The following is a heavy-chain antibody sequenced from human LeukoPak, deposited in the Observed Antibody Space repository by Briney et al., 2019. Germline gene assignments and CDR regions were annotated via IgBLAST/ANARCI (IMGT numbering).Heavy chain of an antibody. CDR2: ISSSSITI. D-gene: IGHD6-13*01. V-gene: IGHV3-48*01. CDR3: AKARAGDITAAFNY. CDR1: GFTFSPYS. Sequence: GGSLRLSCAASGFTFSPYSMNWVRQAPGKGLEWVSYISSSSITIFYADSVKGRFTISRDNSQNTLYLQMNSLRAEDTAVYYCAKARAGDITAAFNYWGQGTLVTVSS. J-gene: IGHJ4*02.